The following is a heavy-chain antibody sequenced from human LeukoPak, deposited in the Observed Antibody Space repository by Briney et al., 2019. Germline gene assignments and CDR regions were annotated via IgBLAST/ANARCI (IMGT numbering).Heavy chain of an antibody. CDR2: VNYDGSEK. CDR3: ARYPRLTSAGSTAFDI. J-gene: IGHJ3*02. D-gene: IGHD6-13*01. Sequence: GGSLRLSCAASGFTFTNYWMDWVRQAPGKGLEWVANVNYDGSEKNYVGSVKGRFTISRDNAKNSLFLQMNSLSAEDTAVYYCARYPRLTSAGSTAFDIWGQGTMVTVSS. CDR1: GFTFTNYW. V-gene: IGHV3-7*01.